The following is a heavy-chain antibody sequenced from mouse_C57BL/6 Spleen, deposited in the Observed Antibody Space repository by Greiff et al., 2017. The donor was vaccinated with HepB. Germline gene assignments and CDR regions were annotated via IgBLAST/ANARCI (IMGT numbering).Heavy chain of an antibody. CDR3: ARTYYIEV. CDR1: GYAFSSSW. J-gene: IGHJ1*03. V-gene: IGHV1-82*01. Sequence: QVQLQQSGPELVKPGASVKISCKASGYAFSSSWMNWVKQRPGKGLEWIGRIYPGDGDTNYNGKFKGKATLTADKSSSTAYMQLSSLTSEDSAVYYCARTYYIEVWGTGTTVTVSS. CDR2: IYPGDGDT.